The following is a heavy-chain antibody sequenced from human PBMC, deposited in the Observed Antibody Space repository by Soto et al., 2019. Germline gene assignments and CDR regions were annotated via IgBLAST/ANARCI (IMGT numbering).Heavy chain of an antibody. CDR1: GDTFNFYS. V-gene: IGHV1-69*02. J-gene: IGHJ4*02. CDR2: VNPIVSMS. D-gene: IGHD3-10*01. Sequence: QVQLVQSGAEVKRPGSSVKVSCKASGDTFNFYSINWVRQAPGLGLEWMGRVNPIVSMSNYAQKFQGRVTMTADKTTCTAYMELSSLRSEDKAIYYRSSSYGSAYRASDYWGQGALVTVSS. CDR3: SSSYGSAYRASDY.